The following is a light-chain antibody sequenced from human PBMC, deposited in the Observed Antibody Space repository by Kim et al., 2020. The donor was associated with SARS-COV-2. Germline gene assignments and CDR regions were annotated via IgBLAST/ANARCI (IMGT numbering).Light chain of an antibody. V-gene: IGKV3-15*01. J-gene: IGKJ1*01. CDR2: GGS. CDR3: QQYDEWPWT. Sequence: ECPGESVTPSCRSTKRVNANRAWYQQKPGQPPRLLVYGGSVTPTYIPARFSGSGSKTEYTLTVTSLQSEDFAIYYCQQYDEWPWTFGQGTKVDIK. CDR1: KRVNAN.